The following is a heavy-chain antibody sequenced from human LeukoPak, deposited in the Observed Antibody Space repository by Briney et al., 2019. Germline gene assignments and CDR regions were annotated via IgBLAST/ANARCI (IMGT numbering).Heavy chain of an antibody. Sequence: SETLSPTCTVSGGSISSYYWSWIRQPPGKGLEWIGYIYYSGSTNYNPSLKSRVTISVDTSKNQFSLKLSSVTAADTAVYYCARGERWLQLNYFDYWGQGTLVTVSS. CDR2: IYYSGST. D-gene: IGHD5-24*01. CDR1: GGSISSYY. CDR3: ARGERWLQLNYFDY. J-gene: IGHJ4*02. V-gene: IGHV4-59*01.